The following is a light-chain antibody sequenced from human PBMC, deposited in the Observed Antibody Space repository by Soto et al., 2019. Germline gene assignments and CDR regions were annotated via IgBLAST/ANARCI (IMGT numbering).Light chain of an antibody. CDR1: QGISNY. V-gene: IGKV1-27*01. CDR2: AAS. CDR3: QMYNSAPWT. J-gene: IGKJ1*01. Sequence: DIQMTQSPSSLSASVGDRVTITCRASQGISNYLAWYQQKPGKVPKLLIYAASTLQSGVPSRFSGSGSVTDLTLTISSLQPEDVATSYFQMYNSAPWTFGQGTKVEIK.